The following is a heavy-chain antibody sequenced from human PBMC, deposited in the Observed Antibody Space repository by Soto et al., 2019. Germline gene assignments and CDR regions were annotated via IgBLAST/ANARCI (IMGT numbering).Heavy chain of an antibody. J-gene: IGHJ4*02. D-gene: IGHD2-2*01. CDR2: ISGSGGST. CDR3: AKDLRAIVVVPATTFDY. CDR1: GFTFSSYA. V-gene: IGHV3-23*01. Sequence: GGSLRLSCAASGFTFSSYAMSWVRQAPGKGLEWVSAISGSGGSTYYVDSVKGRFTISRDNSKNTLYLQMNSLRAEDTAVYYCAKDLRAIVVVPATTFDYWGQGTLVTVSS.